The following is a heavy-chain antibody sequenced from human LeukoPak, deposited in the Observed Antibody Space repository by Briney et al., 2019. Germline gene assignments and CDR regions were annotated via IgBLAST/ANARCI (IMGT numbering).Heavy chain of an antibody. Sequence: GGTLRLSCAASGFTFSSYAMSWVRQAPGKGLEWVSAISGSGGSTYYADSVKGRFTISRDNSKNTLYLQMNSLRAEDTAVYYCAKYYYDSSGYSDYWGQGTLVTVSS. J-gene: IGHJ4*02. V-gene: IGHV3-23*01. CDR1: GFTFSSYA. D-gene: IGHD3-22*01. CDR3: AKYYYDSSGYSDY. CDR2: ISGSGGST.